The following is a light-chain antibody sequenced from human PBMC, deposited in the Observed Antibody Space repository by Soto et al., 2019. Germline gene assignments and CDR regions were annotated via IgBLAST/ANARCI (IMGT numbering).Light chain of an antibody. CDR2: GAS. Sequence: IVLKMSAATVPLYQGERTTLSCRASQSVSTYLAWYQQKPGQAPRLLIYGASTRATGIPARFSGSGSGTEFTLTISSLQSEDFAVYYWQQYNIWWTFGQGTKVDIK. CDR3: QQYNIWWT. J-gene: IGKJ1*01. V-gene: IGKV3-15*01. CDR1: QSVSTY.